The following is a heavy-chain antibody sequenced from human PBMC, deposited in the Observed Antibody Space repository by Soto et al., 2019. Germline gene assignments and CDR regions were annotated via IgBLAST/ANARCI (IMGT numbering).Heavy chain of an antibody. CDR1: GFSFSSYA. Sequence: QVQLVESGGGVVQPGWSLRLSCAASGFSFSSYAMHWVRQAPGKGLEWVAVISNEGSNEHYADSLKGRFSISRDNSKNTLYLQMSSLRPEDTAVYYCAREYSLAVLAPGYWGQGTLVTVSS. J-gene: IGHJ4*02. CDR3: AREYSLAVLAPGY. V-gene: IGHV3-30-3*01. CDR2: ISNEGSNE. D-gene: IGHD5-18*01.